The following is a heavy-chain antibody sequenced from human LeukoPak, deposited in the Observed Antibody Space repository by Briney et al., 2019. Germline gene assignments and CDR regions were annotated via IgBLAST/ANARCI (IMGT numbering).Heavy chain of an antibody. CDR2: IWYDGSKK. V-gene: IGHV3-33*06. Sequence: GRSLRLSCAASGLTFSVYGMHWVRQAPGKGLEWVAFIWYDGSKKYYADSVKGRLTIPRDNSKNTLYLQMNSLRAEDTAVYYCAKGVRVGYVANWFDPWGQGTLVTVSS. D-gene: IGHD5-12*01. CDR1: GLTFSVYG. CDR3: AKGVRVGYVANWFDP. J-gene: IGHJ5*02.